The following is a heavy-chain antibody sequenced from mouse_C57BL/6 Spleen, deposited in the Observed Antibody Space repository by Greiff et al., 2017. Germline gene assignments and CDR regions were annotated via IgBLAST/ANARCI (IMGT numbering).Heavy chain of an antibody. CDR1: GYTFTSYT. CDR3: ARMNYGAMDY. V-gene: IGHV1-4*01. Sequence: VQLQQSGAELARPGASVKMSCKASGYTFTSYTMHWVKQRPGQGLEWIGYINPSSGYTNYNQKFKGKSTLTVDKSSSTAYMQLSSLTSEDSAVYYCARMNYGAMDYWGQGTSVTVSS. CDR2: INPSSGYT. J-gene: IGHJ4*01. D-gene: IGHD1-1*01.